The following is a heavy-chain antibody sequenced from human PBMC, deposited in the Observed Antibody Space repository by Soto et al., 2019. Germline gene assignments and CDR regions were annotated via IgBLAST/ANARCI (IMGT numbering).Heavy chain of an antibody. J-gene: IGHJ5*02. CDR2: IIPIFGTP. Sequence: QVQLVQSGAEVKKPGSSVKVSCKALGGTFNSDAISWVRQAPGQGPEWMGGIIPIFGTPNYAQKFRGRVTITADESTSTAYLDVYYLRPDDTAVYYCAIGEGYVNWFDPWGQGTLVTVSS. V-gene: IGHV1-69*01. CDR3: AIGEGYVNWFDP. CDR1: GGTFNSDA. D-gene: IGHD5-12*01.